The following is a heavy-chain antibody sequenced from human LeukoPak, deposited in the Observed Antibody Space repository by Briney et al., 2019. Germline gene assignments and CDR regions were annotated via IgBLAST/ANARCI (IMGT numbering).Heavy chain of an antibody. V-gene: IGHV1-46*01. CDR1: GYTFTSYY. CDR2: INPSGGST. J-gene: IGHJ5*02. Sequence: ASVKVSCKASGYTFTSYYMHWVRQAPGQGLEWMGIINPSGGSTSYAQKFQGRVTMPRDMSTSTVYMELSSLRSEDTAVYYCARDSGVGDYYDSSQPSYNWFDPWGQGTLVTVSS. CDR3: ARDSGVGDYYDSSQPSYNWFDP. D-gene: IGHD3-22*01.